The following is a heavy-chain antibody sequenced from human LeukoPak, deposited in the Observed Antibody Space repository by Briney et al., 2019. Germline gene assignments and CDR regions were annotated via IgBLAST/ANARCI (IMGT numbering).Heavy chain of an antibody. Sequence: SETLSLTCTVSGGSISSGDYYWSWIRQPPGKGLEWIGYIYYSGSTYYNPSLKSRVTISVDTSKNQFSLKLSSVTAADTAVYYCARDRSSTSDMDAFDIWGQGTMVTVSS. J-gene: IGHJ3*02. V-gene: IGHV4-30-4*08. CDR3: ARDRSSTSDMDAFDI. CDR2: IYYSGST. CDR1: GGSISSGDYY. D-gene: IGHD2-2*01.